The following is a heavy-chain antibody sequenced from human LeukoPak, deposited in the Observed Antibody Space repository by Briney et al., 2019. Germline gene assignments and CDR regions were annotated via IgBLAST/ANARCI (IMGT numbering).Heavy chain of an antibody. CDR2: IKSRTDGGTT. CDR3: TTGLSVAGANY. J-gene: IGHJ4*02. D-gene: IGHD6-19*01. Sequence: GGSLRLSCEASGFTFSNAWMTWARQAPGKGLEWVGRIKSRTDGGTTDYAAPVKGRFTISRDDSENTVYLQMNSVKTEHAAVYYCTTGLSVAGANYWGQGTLVIVSS. CDR1: GFTFSNAW. V-gene: IGHV3-15*01.